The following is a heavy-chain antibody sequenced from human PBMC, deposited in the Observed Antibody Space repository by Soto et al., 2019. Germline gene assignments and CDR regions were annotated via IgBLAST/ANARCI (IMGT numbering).Heavy chain of an antibody. CDR2: IKQDGSEK. V-gene: IGHV3-7*01. J-gene: IGHJ4*02. Sequence: ESGGGLVQPGGSLRLSCAASGFTFSSYWMSWVRQAPGKGLEWVANIKQDGSEKYYVDSVKGRFTISRDNAKHSLYLQMNSLRAEDTAVYYCARDLYYDFWSGPLGYWGQGTLVTVSS. CDR1: GFTFSSYW. D-gene: IGHD3-3*01. CDR3: ARDLYYDFWSGPLGY.